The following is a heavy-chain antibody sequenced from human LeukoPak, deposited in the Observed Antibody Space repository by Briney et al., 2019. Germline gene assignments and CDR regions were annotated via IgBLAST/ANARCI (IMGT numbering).Heavy chain of an antibody. CDR3: AKVDTAMGHFDY. CDR1: GFTVSSNY. J-gene: IGHJ4*02. Sequence: GGSLRLSCAASGFTVSSNYMSWVRQAPGKGLEWVSAISGSGGSTYYADSVKGRFTISRDNSKNTLYLQMNSLRAEDTAVYYCAKVDTAMGHFDYWGQGTLVTVSS. CDR2: ISGSGGST. V-gene: IGHV3-23*01. D-gene: IGHD5-18*01.